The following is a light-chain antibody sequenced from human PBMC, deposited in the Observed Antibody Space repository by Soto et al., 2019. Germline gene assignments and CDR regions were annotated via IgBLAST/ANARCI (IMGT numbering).Light chain of an antibody. V-gene: IGKV1-8*01. Sequence: AIRMTQSPSSFSASTGDRVTITFRASQGISSYLAWYQQKPGKAPKLLIYAASTLESGVPSRFSGSGSGTEFTLTISSLQPDDFATYYCQQYNSYSWTFGQGTKV. CDR2: AAS. CDR3: QQYNSYSWT. J-gene: IGKJ1*01. CDR1: QGISSY.